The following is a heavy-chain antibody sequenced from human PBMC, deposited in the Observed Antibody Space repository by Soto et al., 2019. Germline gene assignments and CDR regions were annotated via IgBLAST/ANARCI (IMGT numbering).Heavy chain of an antibody. CDR1: GFTFSTSA. Sequence: PGGSLRLSCSASGFTFSTSAMSWVRQAPGRGLEWVSGISGSGAGTYYADSVKGRFTISRDNSKNTLYLQMSGLRVEDAAIYYSAKGPTVFGAVISFDYYYGMYVWGQGTPVTVSS. D-gene: IGHD3-3*01. CDR3: AKGPTVFGAVISFDYYYGMYV. CDR2: ISGSGAGT. J-gene: IGHJ6*02. V-gene: IGHV3-23*01.